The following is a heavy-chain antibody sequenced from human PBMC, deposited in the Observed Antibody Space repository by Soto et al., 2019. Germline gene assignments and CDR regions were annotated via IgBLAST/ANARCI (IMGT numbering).Heavy chain of an antibody. V-gene: IGHV4-34*01. J-gene: IGHJ4*02. CDR1: GGSFSGYY. CDR3: ARFSFWSGYLGVDY. CDR2: INHSGST. Sequence: QVQLQQWGAGLLKPSETLSLTCAVYGGSFSGYYWSWSRQPPGKGLEWIGEINHSGSTNYNPSLKSRVTISVDTSKNQFSLKLSSVTAADTAVYYCARFSFWSGYLGVDYWGQGTLVTVSS. D-gene: IGHD3-3*01.